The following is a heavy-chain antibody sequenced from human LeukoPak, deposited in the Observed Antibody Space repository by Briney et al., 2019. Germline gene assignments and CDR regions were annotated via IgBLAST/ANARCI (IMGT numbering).Heavy chain of an antibody. CDR3: PAEEAYYYGSGSRIPEDY. Sequence: GGSLRLSCAASGFTFSNAWMTWVRQAPGKGLEWVGRIKSKAEGGTTDYAAPVKGRFTISRDDSRNTLYLQMNSLKTEDSAVYYCPAEEAYYYGSGSRIPEDYWGQGTLVTVSS. D-gene: IGHD3-10*01. CDR2: IKSKAEGGTT. J-gene: IGHJ4*02. V-gene: IGHV3-15*01. CDR1: GFTFSNAW.